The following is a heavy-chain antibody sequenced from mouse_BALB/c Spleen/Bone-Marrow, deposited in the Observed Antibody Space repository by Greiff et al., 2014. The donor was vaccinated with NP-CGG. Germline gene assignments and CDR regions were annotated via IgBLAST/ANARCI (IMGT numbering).Heavy chain of an antibody. CDR2: IYPGDGDT. D-gene: IGHD2-1*01. V-gene: IGHV1-82*01. CDR1: GYAFSSSW. J-gene: IGHJ1*01. Sequence: VQLQQSGPELVKPGASVKISCKASGYAFSSSWMNWVKQRPGQGLEWIGRIYPGDGDTIYNGKFKGKATLTADKSSSTAYMQLSSLTSVDSAVYFCARHAYGNSYWYFDVWGAGTTVTVSS. CDR3: ARHAYGNSYWYFDV.